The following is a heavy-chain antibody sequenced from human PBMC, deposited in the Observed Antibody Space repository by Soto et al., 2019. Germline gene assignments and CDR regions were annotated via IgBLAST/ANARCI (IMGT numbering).Heavy chain of an antibody. J-gene: IGHJ4*02. CDR1: GFTFSTYW. Sequence: EVRLVESGGGLVQPGGSLRLSCAASGFTFSTYWMHWVRQAPGKGLVWVSRINGDGTTTQYADSVKGRFTISRDNAKNTLYLQMNTLRGDDTAMYYCASIPMVRGPSDYWGQGTPVTVSS. D-gene: IGHD3-10*01. CDR2: INGDGTTT. V-gene: IGHV3-74*02. CDR3: ASIPMVRGPSDY.